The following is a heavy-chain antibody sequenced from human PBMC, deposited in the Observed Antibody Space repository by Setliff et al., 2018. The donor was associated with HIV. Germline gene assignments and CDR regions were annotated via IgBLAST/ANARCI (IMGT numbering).Heavy chain of an antibody. J-gene: IGHJ4*02. CDR2: VNPSGGST. CDR3: AADYYFASGLVA. V-gene: IGHV1-46*01. CDR1: GYTFTNYY. D-gene: IGHD3-10*01. Sequence: ASVKVSCKASGYTFTNYYIHWVRQAPGQGLEWLGMVNPSGGSTAYARKFQGRVTMTKDTSTNTVYMDLSGLRSDDTAVYYCAADYYFASGLVAWGQGTLVTVSS.